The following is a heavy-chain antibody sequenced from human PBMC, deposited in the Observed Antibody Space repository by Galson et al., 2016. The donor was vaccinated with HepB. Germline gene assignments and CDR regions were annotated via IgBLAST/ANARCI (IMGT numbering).Heavy chain of an antibody. CDR3: ARGGYDFWSGPGSGWFDP. J-gene: IGHJ5*02. V-gene: IGHV4-59*02. CDR2: SYYSGIT. Sequence: TLSLTCTVSGVSVSRLYWSWIRQPPGKGLEWIGYSYYSGITNYNPSSKSRVTISVDTSKNQFSLKLSSVTAADTAVYYCARGGYDFWSGPGSGWFDPWGQGTLVTVSS. CDR1: GVSVSRLY. D-gene: IGHD3-3*01.